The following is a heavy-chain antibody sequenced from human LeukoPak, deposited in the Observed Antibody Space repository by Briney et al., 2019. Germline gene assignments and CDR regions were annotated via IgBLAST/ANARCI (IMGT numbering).Heavy chain of an antibody. D-gene: IGHD3-16*02. CDR1: GYTFTNYA. V-gene: IGHV7-4-1*02. CDR3: ARAFQSLGGLSLPDY. J-gene: IGHJ4*02. Sequence: GASVKVSCKTSGYTFTNYAMNWVRQAPGQGLEWMGWIHPSTGNPTYAQGFTRRFVFSLDTSVSTTYLQISSLKAEDTAVYYRARAFQSLGGLSLPDYWGQGTLVTVSS. CDR2: IHPSTGNP.